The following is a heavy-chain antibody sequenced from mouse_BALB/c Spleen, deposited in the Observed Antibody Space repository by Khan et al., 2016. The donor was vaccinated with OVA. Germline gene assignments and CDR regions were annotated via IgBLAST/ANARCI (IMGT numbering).Heavy chain of an antibody. D-gene: IGHD1-1*01. V-gene: IGHV3-2*02. J-gene: IGHJ4*01. CDR1: GYSITSNYA. CDR3: ARGKYYGYAMDY. Sequence: EVQLQESGPGLVKPSQSLSLTCTVTGYSITSNYAWNWIRQFPGNKLEWMGYISYSGSTNYNPSLKSRISNTRDTSKNQFFLPLNSVTNEDTATYYCARGKYYGYAMDYGGQGTSIPVSS. CDR2: ISYSGST.